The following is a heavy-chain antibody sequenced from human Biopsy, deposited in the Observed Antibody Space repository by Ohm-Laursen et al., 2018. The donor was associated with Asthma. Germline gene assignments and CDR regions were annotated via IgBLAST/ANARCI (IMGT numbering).Heavy chain of an antibody. D-gene: IGHD3-22*01. CDR3: ARAQDYYDSRGYYRSFDY. CDR1: GGSISTYY. Sequence: PSDTLSLTCAVSGGSISTYYWSWIRQPPGKGLEWIGYIYYSGSTNYNPSLKSRVTISVDTSKNQFSLKLSSVTAADTAVYYCARAQDYYDSRGYYRSFDYWGQGTLVTVSS. V-gene: IGHV4-59*12. J-gene: IGHJ4*02. CDR2: IYYSGST.